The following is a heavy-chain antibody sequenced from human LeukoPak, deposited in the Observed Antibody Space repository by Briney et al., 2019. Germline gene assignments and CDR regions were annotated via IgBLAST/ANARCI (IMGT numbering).Heavy chain of an antibody. CDR1: GFTFSSYS. V-gene: IGHV3-21*01. CDR2: ISSSSSYI. Sequence: GGSLRLSCAASGFTFSSYSMNWVRQAPGKGLEWVSSISSSSSYIYYADSVKGRFTISRDNAKNSPYLQMNSLRAEDTAVYYCARDPAARPHAFDIWGQGTMVTVSS. CDR3: ARDPAARPHAFDI. J-gene: IGHJ3*02. D-gene: IGHD6-13*01.